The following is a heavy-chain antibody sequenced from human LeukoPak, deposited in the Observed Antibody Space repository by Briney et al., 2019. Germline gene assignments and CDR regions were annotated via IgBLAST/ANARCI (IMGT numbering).Heavy chain of an antibody. CDR2: INPNSGVT. CDR1: GYTFTGYY. V-gene: IGHV1-2*02. CDR3: ARARGPRGDFDY. J-gene: IGHJ4*02. Sequence: ASVKVSCKASGYTFTGYYMHWVRQAPGQGLEWMGWINPNSGVTNYAQNFQGRVTMTRDTSISTAFMELTSLRAEDTAVYSCARARGPRGDFDYWGQGTLVTVSS. D-gene: IGHD1-26*01.